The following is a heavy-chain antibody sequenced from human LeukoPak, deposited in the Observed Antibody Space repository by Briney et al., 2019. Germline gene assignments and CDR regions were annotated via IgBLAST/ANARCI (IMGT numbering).Heavy chain of an antibody. V-gene: IGHV3-30*02. Sequence: GGSLRLSCAASGFTFSSYGMHWVRQAPGKGLEWVAFIRYDGSNKYYADSVKGRFTISRDNAKNSLYLQMNSLRAEDTAVYYCAREGGWLQLSSYYYYMDVWGKGTTVTISS. CDR3: AREGGWLQLSSYYYYMDV. J-gene: IGHJ6*03. CDR2: IRYDGSNK. D-gene: IGHD5-24*01. CDR1: GFTFSSYG.